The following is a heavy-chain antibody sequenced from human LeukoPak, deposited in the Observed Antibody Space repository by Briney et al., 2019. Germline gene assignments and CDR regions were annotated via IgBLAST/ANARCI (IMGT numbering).Heavy chain of an antibody. J-gene: IGHJ5*02. CDR2: IYYSGST. D-gene: IGHD4-17*01. CDR1: GGSISSGTYY. V-gene: IGHV4-39*01. CDR3: ARHWGTVTTTLWFDP. Sequence: SETLSPTCTVSGGSISSGTYYWAWIRQPPGKGLEWIGSIYYSGSTYYDPSLKSRVTISVDTSKNQFSLKLTSVTAADTAVYHCARHWGTVTTTLWFDPWGQGALVTVSS.